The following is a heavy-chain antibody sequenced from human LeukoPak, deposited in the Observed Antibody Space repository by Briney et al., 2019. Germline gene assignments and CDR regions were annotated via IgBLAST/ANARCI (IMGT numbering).Heavy chain of an antibody. CDR3: ASGNWGCSSATCDYFDY. V-gene: IGHV3-66*01. Sequence: PGGSLRLSCETSGYILSTNYMRSVPKAPGKGLEWVSVIYRGGNTYYADSVKGRFTISRDNAKQSLYLQMNSLRAEDTAVYYCASGNWGCSSATCDYFDYWGQGTLVTVSS. CDR2: IYRGGNT. CDR1: GYILSTNY. D-gene: IGHD2-2*01. J-gene: IGHJ4*02.